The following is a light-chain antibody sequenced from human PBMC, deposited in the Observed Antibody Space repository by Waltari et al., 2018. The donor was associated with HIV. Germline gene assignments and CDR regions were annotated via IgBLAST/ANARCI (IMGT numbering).Light chain of an antibody. CDR1: ALPTKY. V-gene: IGLV3-25*03. Sequence: SYELTQPHSLSVSPGKTARITCSGAALPTKYAYWYQHKPGQAPLLSLYKYTERPSGVPDRFSGSTSGTTVTFIISGVQAEDEADYYCQSADGGGAIWVFGGGTRLTV. J-gene: IGLJ3*02. CDR3: QSADGGGAIWV. CDR2: KYT.